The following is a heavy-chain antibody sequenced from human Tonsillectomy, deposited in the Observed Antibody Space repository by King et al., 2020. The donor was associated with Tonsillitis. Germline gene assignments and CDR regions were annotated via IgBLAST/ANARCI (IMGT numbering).Heavy chain of an antibody. V-gene: IGHV3-48*01. CDR3: ARGLVGRRGDYGMDV. CDR2: ITSGSRGI. CDR1: GFTFSSSS. D-gene: IGHD2-8*02. J-gene: IGHJ6*02. Sequence: VQLVESGGGLVQPGGSLRLSCVASGFTFSSSSVHWVRQAPGKGLEWVSYITSGSRGIYYADSVKGRFTISRDNAKNSLYLQMNSLGAADTAVYYCARGLVGRRGDYGMDVWGQGTTVTVSS.